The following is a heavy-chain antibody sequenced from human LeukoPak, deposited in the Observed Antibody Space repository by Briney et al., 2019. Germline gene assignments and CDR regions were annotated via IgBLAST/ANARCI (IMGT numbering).Heavy chain of an antibody. J-gene: IGHJ6*03. Sequence: GRSLRLSCAASGFTFDDYAMHWVRQAPGKGLEWVSGISWNSGSIGYADSMKGRFTISRDNAKNSLYLQMNSLRAEDMALYYCAKDGRRALGATYMDVWGKGTTVTVSS. CDR3: AKDGRRALGATYMDV. D-gene: IGHD1-26*01. V-gene: IGHV3-9*03. CDR1: GFTFDDYA. CDR2: ISWNSGSI.